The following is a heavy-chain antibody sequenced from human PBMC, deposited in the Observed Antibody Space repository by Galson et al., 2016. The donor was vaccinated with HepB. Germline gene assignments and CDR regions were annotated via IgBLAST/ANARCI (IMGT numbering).Heavy chain of an antibody. Sequence: SVKISCKVSGYTLTELSIHWVRQAPGKGLEWMGGFDPEDGVTTYTRKFQGRFTMTEDTSTDTAYMELSSLISEDTAVYYCATGLPSRGYSGYVSYQYFDMDVWGQGTTVTV. CDR2: FDPEDGVT. J-gene: IGHJ6*02. V-gene: IGHV1-24*01. CDR3: ATGLPSRGYSGYVSYQYFDMDV. D-gene: IGHD5-12*01. CDR1: GYTLTELS.